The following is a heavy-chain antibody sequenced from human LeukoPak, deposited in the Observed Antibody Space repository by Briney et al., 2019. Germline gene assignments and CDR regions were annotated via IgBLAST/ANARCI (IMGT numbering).Heavy chain of an antibody. Sequence: GASVKVSCKASGYTFINYGISWVRQAPGQGLEWMGWISAYNGNTNYAQILQGRVTMTTDTSTSTAYMELRSLRSADTAVYYCARCASSAYYGTPFDYWGQGTLVTVSS. CDR2: ISAYNGNT. CDR3: ARCASSAYYGTPFDY. V-gene: IGHV1-18*01. D-gene: IGHD3-22*01. J-gene: IGHJ4*02. CDR1: GYTFINYG.